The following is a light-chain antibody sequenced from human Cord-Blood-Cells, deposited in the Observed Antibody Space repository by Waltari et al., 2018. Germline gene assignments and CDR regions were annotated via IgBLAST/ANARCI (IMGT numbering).Light chain of an antibody. CDR1: QSISSW. J-gene: IGKJ1*01. CDR3: RQYNSYSTWT. Sequence: DIQTTQSPSTLSASVGDRVTITCRDSQSISSWLDWYQQKPRKAPKLLIYDASSLESGVPSRFSGSGSGTEFTLTISSLQPDGFATYYCRQYNSYSTWTFGQGTKVEIK. CDR2: DAS. V-gene: IGKV1-5*01.